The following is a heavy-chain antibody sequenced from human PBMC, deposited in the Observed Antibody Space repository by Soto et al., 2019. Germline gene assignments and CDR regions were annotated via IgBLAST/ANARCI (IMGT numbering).Heavy chain of an antibody. D-gene: IGHD3-16*02. CDR3: ARAYDYLWGIYRQLDY. J-gene: IGHJ4*02. V-gene: IGHV1-46*03. CDR1: GYTFTNYY. CDR2: INPSGGTT. Sequence: ASVKVSCKASGYTFTNYYLHWVRQAPGQGLEWMGIINPSGGTTAYAQKFQGRVTMTRDTSTSTVYMELSSLRSEDTAVYYCARAYDYLWGIYRQLDYWGQGTLVTVSS.